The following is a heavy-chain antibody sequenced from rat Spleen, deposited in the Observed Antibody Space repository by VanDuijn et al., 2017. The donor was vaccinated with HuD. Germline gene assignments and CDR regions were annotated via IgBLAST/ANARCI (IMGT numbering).Heavy chain of an antibody. CDR1: GFTFSNYY. CDR2: ISSSGGTS. Sequence: EVQLVESGGGLVQPGRSMKLSCAASGFTFSNYYMAWVRQAPTKGLEWVASISSSGGTSYYRDSVKGRFTISRDNAKSTLYLQMNSLRSEDTATYYWARPNTYYGPYFDYWGKGVMVTVSS. V-gene: IGHV5-25*01. CDR3: ARPNTYYGPYFDY. J-gene: IGHJ2*01. D-gene: IGHD1-9*01.